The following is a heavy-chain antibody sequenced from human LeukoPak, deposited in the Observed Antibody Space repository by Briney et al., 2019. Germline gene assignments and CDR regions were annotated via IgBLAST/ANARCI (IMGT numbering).Heavy chain of an antibody. CDR2: ISSSGSTI. Sequence: GGSLRLSCAASGLTFSNYGMHWVRQAPGKGLEWVSYISSSGSTIYYADSVKGRFTISRDNAKNSLYLQMNSLRAEDTAVYYCARDWDSGYDTYYFDYWGQGTLVTVSS. V-gene: IGHV3-48*04. D-gene: IGHD5-12*01. J-gene: IGHJ4*02. CDR3: ARDWDSGYDTYYFDY. CDR1: GLTFSNYG.